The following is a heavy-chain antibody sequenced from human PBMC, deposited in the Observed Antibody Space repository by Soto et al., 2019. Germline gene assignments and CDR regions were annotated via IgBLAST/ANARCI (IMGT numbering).Heavy chain of an antibody. V-gene: IGHV4-4*02. Sequence: QVHLQESGPGQVKPSGTRSLTCAVSGGSVRSRNWWSWVRQSPGKVMEWMVEISHSASAHYNPSLQIRATISLYKSKNQVSLRLTCVPAADTAVYYCAIVPGVVVSADDAFDIWGPGPRV. J-gene: IGHJ3*02. CDR1: GGSVRSRNW. D-gene: IGHD2-21*02. CDR3: AIVPGVVVSADDAFDI. CDR2: ISHSASA.